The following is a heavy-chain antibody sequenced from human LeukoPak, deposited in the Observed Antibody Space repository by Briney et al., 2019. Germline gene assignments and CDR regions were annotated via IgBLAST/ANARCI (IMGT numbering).Heavy chain of an antibody. CDR3: ARQDVVVVPEEEGNWFDP. J-gene: IGHJ5*02. CDR2: IYYSGST. Sequence: KSSETLSLTCTVSGGSISSYYWSWIRQPPGKGLEWIGYIYYSGSTNYTPSLKSRVTISVDTSKNQFSLKLSSVTAADTAVYYCARQDVVVVPEEEGNWFDPWGQGTLVTVSS. D-gene: IGHD2-2*01. V-gene: IGHV4-59*08. CDR1: GGSISSYY.